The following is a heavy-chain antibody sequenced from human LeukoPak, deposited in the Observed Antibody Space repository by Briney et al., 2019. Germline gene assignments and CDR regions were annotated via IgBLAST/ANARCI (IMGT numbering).Heavy chain of an antibody. Sequence: PGGSLRLSCVASGLTFSNYGIHWVRQAPGKGLEWVTYIRYDGTTIYYADSVKGRFTISRDNSKNTLYLQVNSLRAEDTAVYYCARQVGDTSVTGDWFDPWGQGTLVTVSS. D-gene: IGHD1-26*01. V-gene: IGHV3-30*02. J-gene: IGHJ5*02. CDR2: IRYDGTTI. CDR3: ARQVGDTSVTGDWFDP. CDR1: GLTFSNYG.